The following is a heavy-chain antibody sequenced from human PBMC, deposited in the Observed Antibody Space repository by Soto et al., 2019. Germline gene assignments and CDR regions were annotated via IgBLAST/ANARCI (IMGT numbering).Heavy chain of an antibody. CDR2: IYSGGNT. CDR1: GFTVSSNY. D-gene: IGHD1-26*01. Sequence: GGSLRLSCAASGFTVSSNYMSWVRQAPGKGLEWVSVIYSGGNTYYADSVKGRFTISIDNSKKTLYLQMNSLRAEDTAVYYCASGTDHYYSYGMDVWGQGTTVTVSS. CDR3: ASGTDHYYSYGMDV. J-gene: IGHJ6*02. V-gene: IGHV3-53*01.